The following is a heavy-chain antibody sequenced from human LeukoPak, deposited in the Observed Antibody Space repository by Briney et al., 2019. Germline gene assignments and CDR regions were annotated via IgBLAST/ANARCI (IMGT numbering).Heavy chain of an antibody. D-gene: IGHD4-17*01. Sequence: PSETLSLTCTVSDGSITNYDWSWVRQPPGKGLEFIGHVHYSGTTNYNPSLRSRVTISIDTSRKHFFLKLKSVTAADTAVYYCATGYGDFRVEGRYFYSWGQGTLVTVSS. CDR3: ATGYGDFRVEGRYFYS. CDR2: VHYSGTT. CDR1: DGSITNYD. V-gene: IGHV4-59*01. J-gene: IGHJ4*02.